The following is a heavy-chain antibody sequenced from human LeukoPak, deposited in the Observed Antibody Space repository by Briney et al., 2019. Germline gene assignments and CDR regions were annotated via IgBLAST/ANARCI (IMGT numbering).Heavy chain of an antibody. D-gene: IGHD2-15*01. V-gene: IGHV3-7*01. CDR2: IKQDGSEK. CDR1: GFTFSSYW. Sequence: GGSLRLSCAASGFTFSSYWMSWVRQAPGKGLEWVANIKQDGSEKYYVDSVKGRFTISRDNAKNSLYLQMHSLRAEDTAVYYCARRSGYYYYGMDVWGQGTTVTVSS. J-gene: IGHJ6*02. CDR3: ARRSGYYYYGMDV.